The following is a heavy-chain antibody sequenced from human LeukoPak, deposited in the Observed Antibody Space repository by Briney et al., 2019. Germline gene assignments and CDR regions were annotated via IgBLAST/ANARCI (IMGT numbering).Heavy chain of an antibody. CDR2: IYYSGST. D-gene: IGHD3-10*01. CDR3: ARAGDRNAFDI. CDR1: GGSISSYY. J-gene: IGHJ3*02. Sequence: SETLSLTCTVSGGSISSYYWSWIRQPPGKGLEWIGYIYYSGSTNYNPSLKSRVTISVDTSKNQFSLKLSSETAADTAVYYCARAGDRNAFDIWGQGTMVTVSS. V-gene: IGHV4-59*01.